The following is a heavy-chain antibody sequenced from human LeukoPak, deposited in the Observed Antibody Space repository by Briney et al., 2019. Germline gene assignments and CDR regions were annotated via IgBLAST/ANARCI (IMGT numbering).Heavy chain of an antibody. V-gene: IGHV3-21*01. Sequence: GGSLRLSCAASGFTFSSYSMNWVRQAPGKGLEWVSSISSSSYIYYADSVKGRFTISRDNAKNSLYLQMNSLRAEDTAVYYCAREGRLGYCSSTSCHDAFDIWGQGTMVTVSS. CDR1: GFTFSSYS. J-gene: IGHJ3*02. CDR3: AREGRLGYCSSTSCHDAFDI. CDR2: ISSSSYI. D-gene: IGHD2-2*01.